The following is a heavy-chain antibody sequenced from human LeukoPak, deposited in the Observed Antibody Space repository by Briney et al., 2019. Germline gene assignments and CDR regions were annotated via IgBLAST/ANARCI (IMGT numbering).Heavy chain of an antibody. Sequence: GGSLRLSCAASGFSFSSYAISWVRQAPEKGLEWVSGISGGSGDTTQYVDSVKGRFTISRDNSKNTLYLHMNSLRAEDTAVYYCAKGGGSTTWYFDYWGQGTLVTVSS. CDR3: AKGGGSTTWYFDY. J-gene: IGHJ4*02. V-gene: IGHV3-23*01. CDR2: ISGGSGDTT. D-gene: IGHD2-2*01. CDR1: GFSFSSYA.